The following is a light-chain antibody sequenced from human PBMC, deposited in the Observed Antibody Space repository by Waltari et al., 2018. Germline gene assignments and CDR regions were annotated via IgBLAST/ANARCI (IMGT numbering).Light chain of an antibody. J-gene: IGKJ5*01. CDR3: QQYNRWPPLS. Sequence: DIVITQVADPRSVFPGESASRPCRARPSVISNLTWSQHRPGQAPRLLIYDASTRPTSISARFSGTGARTEFTLTIRSLQSEDSAAYDCQQYNRWPPLSFGQGTRL. V-gene: IGKV3-15*01. CDR1: PSVISN. CDR2: DAS.